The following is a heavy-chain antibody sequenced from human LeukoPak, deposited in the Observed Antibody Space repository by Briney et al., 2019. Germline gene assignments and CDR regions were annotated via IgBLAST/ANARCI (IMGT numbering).Heavy chain of an antibody. CDR1: GGSFSGYY. Sequence: KSSETLSLTCAVYGGSFSGYYWIGIRQPPGKGLEWIGEINHSGSTNYNPSLKSRVTISVDTSKNQFSLKLSSVTAADTAVYYCAGTSPDYYDSSGRVDYWGQGTLVTVSS. CDR3: AGTSPDYYDSSGRVDY. D-gene: IGHD3-22*01. CDR2: INHSGST. V-gene: IGHV4-34*01. J-gene: IGHJ4*02.